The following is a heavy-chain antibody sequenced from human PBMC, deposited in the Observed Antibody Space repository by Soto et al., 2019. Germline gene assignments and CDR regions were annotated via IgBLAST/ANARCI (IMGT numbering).Heavy chain of an antibody. Sequence: SETLSLTCAVYGGSFSGYYWSWIRQPPGKGLEWIGEINHSGSTNYNPSLKSRVTISVDTSKNQFSLKLSSVTAADTAVYYCSRGLKWFTIFGVVTVNHTPFFDYGGQEALVTVFS. V-gene: IGHV4-34*01. CDR1: GGSFSGYY. CDR2: INHSGST. J-gene: IGHJ4*02. D-gene: IGHD3-3*01. CDR3: SRGLKWFTIFGVVTVNHTPFFDY.